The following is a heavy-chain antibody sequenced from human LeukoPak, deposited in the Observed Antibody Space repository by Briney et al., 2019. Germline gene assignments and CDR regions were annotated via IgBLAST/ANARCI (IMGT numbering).Heavy chain of an antibody. V-gene: IGHV3-30*10. Sequence: PGGSLRLSCAASGFTFSSYTMHWVRQAPGRGLEWVAVISTDGSTKFYTDSVRGRFTISRESSKNTLYLQMNSLRPEDTAVYYCARLTMLGNGFDYWGQGTLVTVSS. CDR2: ISTDGSTK. CDR3: ARLTMLGNGFDY. J-gene: IGHJ4*02. D-gene: IGHD7-27*01. CDR1: GFTFSSYT.